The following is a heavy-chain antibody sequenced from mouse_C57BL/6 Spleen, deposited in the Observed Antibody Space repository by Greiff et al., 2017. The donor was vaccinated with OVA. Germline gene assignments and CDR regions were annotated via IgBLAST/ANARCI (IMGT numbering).Heavy chain of an antibody. CDR1: GYTFTDYN. CDR3: ARGVVGKLWYFDV. CDR2: INPNNGGT. J-gene: IGHJ1*03. Sequence: EVQLQQSGPELVKPGASVKIPCKASGYTFTDYNMDWVKQSPGQSLEWIGDINPNNGGTIYNQKFKGKATLTVDKSYSTAYMALRSLTSEDTAVYYCARGVVGKLWYFDVWGTGTTVTVSS. D-gene: IGHD2-10*02. V-gene: IGHV1-18*01.